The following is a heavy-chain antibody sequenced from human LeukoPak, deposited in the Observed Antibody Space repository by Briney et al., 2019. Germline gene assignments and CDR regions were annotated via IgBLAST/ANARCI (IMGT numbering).Heavy chain of an antibody. D-gene: IGHD6-13*01. CDR2: IKSDGSFA. V-gene: IGHV3-74*01. CDR1: GFTFSSFW. Sequence: GGSLRLSCAASGFTFSSFWMHWVRQAPGKGLVWVSRIKSDGSFATYPDSVKGRFTISRDNAMNTLYLQMNSLRAEDTAVYYCAKEPRSIAAAVGWFDPWGQGTLVTVSS. CDR3: AKEPRSIAAAVGWFDP. J-gene: IGHJ5*02.